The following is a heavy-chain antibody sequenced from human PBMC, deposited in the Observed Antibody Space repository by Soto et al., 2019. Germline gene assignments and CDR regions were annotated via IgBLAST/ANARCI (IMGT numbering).Heavy chain of an antibody. CDR3: ARVSFLFRVGYYYYMDV. D-gene: IGHD3-10*01. V-gene: IGHV3-48*01. Sequence: EVQLVESGGGLVQPGGSLRLSCAASGFTFSSYSMNWVRQAPGKGLEWVSYISSSSSTIYYADSVKGRFTISRDNAKNSLYLQMNSLRAEDTAVYYCARVSFLFRVGYYYYMDVWGKGTTVTVSS. J-gene: IGHJ6*03. CDR1: GFTFSSYS. CDR2: ISSSSSTI.